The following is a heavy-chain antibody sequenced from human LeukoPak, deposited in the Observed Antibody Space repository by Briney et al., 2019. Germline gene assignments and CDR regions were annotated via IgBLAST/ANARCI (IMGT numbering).Heavy chain of an antibody. V-gene: IGHV3-48*01. Sequence: GGSLRLSCVASGFTFNSYNMNWVRQAPGKGLEWVSYISSDSSTIFYADSVKGRFTISKDNSNNTLHLQMNSLRAEDTAVYYCAKLTTSWGQGTLVTVSS. CDR2: ISSDSSTI. CDR3: AKLTTS. J-gene: IGHJ4*02. CDR1: GFTFNSYN. D-gene: IGHD4-11*01.